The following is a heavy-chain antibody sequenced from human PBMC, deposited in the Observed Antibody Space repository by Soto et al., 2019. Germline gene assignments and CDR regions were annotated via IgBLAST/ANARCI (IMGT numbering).Heavy chain of an antibody. CDR2: VYSNGDT. CDR1: DGSISSYY. V-gene: IGHV4-59*12. Sequence: QLQLQESGPGLVKPSETLSLTCTVSDGSISSYYWSWIRQPPGKGLEWIGYVYSNGDTSFNPSLTRRLPLSVHTSRNRFSLRLNSVTAAAPAVYYCASRITGYPHFELWGRGTLVTVSS. J-gene: IGHJ2*01. D-gene: IGHD1-20*01. CDR3: ASRITGYPHFEL.